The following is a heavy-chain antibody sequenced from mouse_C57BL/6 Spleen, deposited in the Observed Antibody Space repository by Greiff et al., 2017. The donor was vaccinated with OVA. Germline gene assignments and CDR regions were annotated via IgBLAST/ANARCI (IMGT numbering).Heavy chain of an antibody. CDR2: ISDGGSYT. V-gene: IGHV5-4*01. J-gene: IGHJ1*03. D-gene: IGHD1-1*01. CDR3: ARDLPYYYGSLWYFDV. Sequence: EVKLEESGGGLVKPGGSLKLSCAASGFTFSSYAMSWVRQTPEKRLEWVATISDGGSYTYYPDNVKGRFTISRDNAKNNLYLQMSHLKSEDTAMYYCARDLPYYYGSLWYFDVWGTGTTVTVSS. CDR1: GFTFSSYA.